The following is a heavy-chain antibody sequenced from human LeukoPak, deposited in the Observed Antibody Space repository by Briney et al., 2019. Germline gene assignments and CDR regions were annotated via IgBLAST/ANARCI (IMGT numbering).Heavy chain of an antibody. V-gene: IGHV3-30*04. J-gene: IGHJ3*02. D-gene: IGHD6-13*01. Sequence: GGSLRLSCAASGFTFSSYAMHWVRQAPGKGLEWVAVISYDGSNKYYADSVKGRFTISRDNSKNTLYLQMNSLRAEDTAVYYCARGLEGIAGRLDIWGQGTMVTVSS. CDR2: ISYDGSNK. CDR3: ARGLEGIAGRLDI. CDR1: GFTFSSYA.